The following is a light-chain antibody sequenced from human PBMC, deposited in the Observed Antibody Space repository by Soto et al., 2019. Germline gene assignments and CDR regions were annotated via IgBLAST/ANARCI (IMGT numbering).Light chain of an antibody. J-gene: IGKJ1*01. CDR1: QSINSN. CDR3: QQYNNWPRAT. V-gene: IGKV3-15*01. CDR2: RAS. Sequence: IVMTQSPATLSVSPGERATRACRASQSINSNLAWYQQKPGQAPRLLMFRASIRATGFPARFSGSGSGTEFNITISSLQSEDSAIYYCQQYNNWPRATFGQGTKVDIK.